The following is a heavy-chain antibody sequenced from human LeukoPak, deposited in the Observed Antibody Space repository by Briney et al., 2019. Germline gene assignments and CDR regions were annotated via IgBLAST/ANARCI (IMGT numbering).Heavy chain of an antibody. Sequence: KSSETLSLTCTVSDGSISYNYWSWIRQPVGRGLEWIGRIYTSGSTNYSPSLKSRVTISVDKPKNQLSLKLSSVTAADTAVYYCARDRGFMAVADSWGQGTLVTVSS. V-gene: IGHV4-4*07. CDR3: ARDRGFMAVADS. CDR2: IYTSGST. D-gene: IGHD6-19*01. J-gene: IGHJ4*02. CDR1: DGSISYNY.